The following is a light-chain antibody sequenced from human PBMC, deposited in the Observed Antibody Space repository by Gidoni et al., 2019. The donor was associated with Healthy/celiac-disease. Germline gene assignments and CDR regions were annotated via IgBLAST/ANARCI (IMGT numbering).Light chain of an antibody. CDR3: QKYNSAPPT. CDR2: AAS. Sequence: DIQMTKSPSSLSASVGDRVTITCRASQGLSNYLALYQQKPGKVPKLLIYAASTLQSGVQSRFSGSGSGTDFTLTISSLQPEDVATYYCQKYNSAPPTFGGGTKVEIK. J-gene: IGKJ4*01. CDR1: QGLSNY. V-gene: IGKV1-27*01.